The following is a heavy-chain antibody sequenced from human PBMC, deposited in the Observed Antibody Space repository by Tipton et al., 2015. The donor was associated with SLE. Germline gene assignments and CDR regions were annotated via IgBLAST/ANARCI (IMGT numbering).Heavy chain of an antibody. V-gene: IGHV4-59*11. CDR1: GGSIFSHY. CDR3: VVCSPSSCSYFDY. CDR2: MFYNGAT. D-gene: IGHD2-2*01. J-gene: IGHJ4*02. Sequence: LRLSCTVSGGSIFSHYWHWIRQSPGKGLEWIGYMFYNGATSHNPSLESRVTMSVETSKNQFSLNLTSVTAADTAVYYCVVCSPSSCSYFDYWGQGRLVTVSS.